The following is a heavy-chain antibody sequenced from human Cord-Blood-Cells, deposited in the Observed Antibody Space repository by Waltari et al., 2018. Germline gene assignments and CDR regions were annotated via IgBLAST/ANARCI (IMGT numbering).Heavy chain of an antibody. D-gene: IGHD2-2*01. CDR3: ARAPTKVRGEYQLLHDAFDI. V-gene: IGHV4-4*07. CDR1: GGSISSYY. CDR2: IYTSGST. J-gene: IGHJ3*02. Sequence: QVQLQESGPGLVKPSETLSLTCTVSGGSISSYYWSWIRQPAGKGLEWIGRIYTSGSTNYNPSLKSRVTMSVDTSKNQFSLKLSSVTAADTAVYYCARAPTKVRGEYQLLHDAFDIWGQGTMVTVSS.